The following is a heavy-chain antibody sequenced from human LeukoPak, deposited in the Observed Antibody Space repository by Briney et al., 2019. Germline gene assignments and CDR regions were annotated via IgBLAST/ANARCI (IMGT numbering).Heavy chain of an antibody. CDR3: ARASFWSGPLDAFDI. CDR1: GYTFTSYD. CDR2: MNPNRGNT. Sequence: GASVKVSCKASGYTFTSYDINWVRQATGRGLEWMGWMNPNRGNTGYAQKFQGRVTITRNTSISTAYMELSSLRSEDTAVYYCARASFWSGPLDAFDIWGQGTMVTVSS. D-gene: IGHD3-3*01. V-gene: IGHV1-8*03. J-gene: IGHJ3*02.